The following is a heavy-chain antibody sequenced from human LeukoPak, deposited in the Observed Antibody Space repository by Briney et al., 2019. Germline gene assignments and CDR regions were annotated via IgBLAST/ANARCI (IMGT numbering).Heavy chain of an antibody. J-gene: IGHJ5*02. Sequence: SVKLSCKASGGTFSSYAISWVRQAPGQGLEWMGGIIPICGTANYAQKFQGRVTITTDESTSTAYMELSSLRSEDTAVYYCERAASRLCTYNYFDPWGQGTLVTVSS. CDR3: ERAASRLCTYNYFDP. CDR2: IIPICGTA. D-gene: IGHD1-20*01. CDR1: GGTFSSYA. V-gene: IGHV1-69*05.